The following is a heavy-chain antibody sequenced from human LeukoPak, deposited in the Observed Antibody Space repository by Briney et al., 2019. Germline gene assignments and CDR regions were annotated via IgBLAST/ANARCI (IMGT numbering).Heavy chain of an antibody. CDR3: AREDGYNEMSFDY. Sequence: PSETLSLTCTVSGGSISSYYWSWIRQPPGKGLEWIGYIYYSGSTNYNPSLKSRVTISVDTSKNQFSLKLSSMTAADTAVYYCAREDGYNEMSFDYRGQGTLVTVSS. D-gene: IGHD5-24*01. J-gene: IGHJ4*02. CDR2: IYYSGST. V-gene: IGHV4-59*01. CDR1: GGSISSYY.